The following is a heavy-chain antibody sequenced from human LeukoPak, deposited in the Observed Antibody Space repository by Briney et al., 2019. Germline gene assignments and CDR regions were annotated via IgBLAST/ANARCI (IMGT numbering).Heavy chain of an antibody. V-gene: IGHV3-30-3*02. Sequence: GGSLRLSCAASGFTFSSYAMHWVRQAPGKGLEWVAVISYDGSNKYYADSVKGRFTISRDNSKNTLYLQMNSLRAEDTAVYYCAKRPPFVVVPAAIGYWGQGTLVTVSS. CDR1: GFTFSSYA. J-gene: IGHJ4*02. CDR2: ISYDGSNK. CDR3: AKRPPFVVVPAAIGY. D-gene: IGHD2-2*02.